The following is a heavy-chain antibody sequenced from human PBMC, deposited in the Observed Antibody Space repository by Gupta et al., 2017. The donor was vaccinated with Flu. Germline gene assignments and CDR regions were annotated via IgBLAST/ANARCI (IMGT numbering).Heavy chain of an antibody. V-gene: IGHV3-9*01. Sequence: EVQLEESGGDLAQPGRSLRLSCAASGFSFKDYAVHWVRQFPGKGLEWVSGITWTSSTLGYADSVKGRFTISRDNAKNSLYLQMNSLRPEDTALYYCVKTREINYDSFLYDGDFDYWGQGTLVTVSS. CDR2: ITWTSSTL. CDR3: VKTREINYDSFLYDGDFDY. D-gene: IGHD3-22*01. CDR1: GFSFKDYA. J-gene: IGHJ4*02.